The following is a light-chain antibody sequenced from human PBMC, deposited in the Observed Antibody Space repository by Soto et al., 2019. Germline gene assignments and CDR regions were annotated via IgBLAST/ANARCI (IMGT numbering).Light chain of an antibody. J-gene: IGKJ5*01. Sequence: EIVMTKSPATLSVSPGERATLSCRASQSVSSNLAWYQQKPGQAPRLLIYGASTRATGIPARFSGSGSGTEFTLTISSLQSEDFAIYYCQQYNTWPTFGQGTRLEIK. CDR2: GAS. V-gene: IGKV3-15*01. CDR3: QQYNTWPT. CDR1: QSVSSN.